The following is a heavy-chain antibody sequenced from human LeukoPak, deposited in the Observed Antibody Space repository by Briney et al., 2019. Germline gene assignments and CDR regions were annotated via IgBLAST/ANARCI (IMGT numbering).Heavy chain of an antibody. V-gene: IGHV4-39*07. Sequence: SETLSLTCTVSGGSISSGSYYWSWIRQPPGKGLEWIGEINHSGSTNYNPSLKSRVTISVDTSKNQFSLKLSSATAADTAVYYCARSPAYCSSTSCYDKFDYWGQGTLVTVSS. CDR2: INHSGST. CDR1: GGSISSGSYY. J-gene: IGHJ4*02. CDR3: ARSPAYCSSTSCYDKFDY. D-gene: IGHD2-2*01.